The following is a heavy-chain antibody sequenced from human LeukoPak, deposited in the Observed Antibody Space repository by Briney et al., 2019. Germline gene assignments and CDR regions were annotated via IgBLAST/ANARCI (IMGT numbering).Heavy chain of an antibody. D-gene: IGHD6-6*01. Sequence: GGSLRLSCAASGFTFSSYSMNWVRQAPGKGLVWVSRINSDGSSTSYADSVKGRFTISRDNAKNTLYLQMNSLRAEDTAVYYCARDSSSSSVDYWGQGTLVTVSS. V-gene: IGHV3-74*01. CDR3: ARDSSSSSVDY. CDR1: GFTFSSYS. CDR2: INSDGSST. J-gene: IGHJ4*02.